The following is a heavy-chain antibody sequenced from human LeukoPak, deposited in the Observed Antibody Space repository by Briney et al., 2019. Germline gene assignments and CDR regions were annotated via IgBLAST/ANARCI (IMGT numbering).Heavy chain of an antibody. D-gene: IGHD2-15*01. V-gene: IGHV1-8*01. CDR1: GYTFTSYD. J-gene: IGHJ5*02. CDR3: ATDSRSGA. CDR2: MNPNSGNT. Sequence: ASVKVSCKASGYTFTSYDINWVRQATGQGLEWMGWMNPNSGNTGYAQKLQGRVTMTEDTSTDTAYMELSSLRSEDTAVYYCATDSRSGAWGQGTLVTVSS.